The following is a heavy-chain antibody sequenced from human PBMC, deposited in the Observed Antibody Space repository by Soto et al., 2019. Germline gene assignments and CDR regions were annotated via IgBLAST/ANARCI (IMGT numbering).Heavy chain of an antibody. CDR3: PRVRAGSWLDT. V-gene: IGHV4-39*07. CDR1: GGSISSSSYY. D-gene: IGHD6-19*01. CDR2: IYYSGST. J-gene: IGHJ5*02. Sequence: SETLSLTCTVFGGSISSSSYYRGWIRQPPGKGLEWIGSIYYSGSTNYNPSLKSRVTISVDKYKNQFSLKLSSVTAADTAAYYCPRVRAGSWLDTWGEGILVTVSS.